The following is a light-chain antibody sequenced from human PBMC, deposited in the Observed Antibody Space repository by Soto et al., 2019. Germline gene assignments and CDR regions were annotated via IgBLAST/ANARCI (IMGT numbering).Light chain of an antibody. V-gene: IGKV3-11*01. Sequence: EIVLAQSPATLSLSPGERATLSCRASQSVGSYLAWYQQKPGQAPRLLIYDASNRATAIPARFSGSGSGTEFTLTISSLEPADFAVYYCQQRANWPATFGQGTKVEIK. J-gene: IGKJ1*01. CDR2: DAS. CDR3: QQRANWPAT. CDR1: QSVGSY.